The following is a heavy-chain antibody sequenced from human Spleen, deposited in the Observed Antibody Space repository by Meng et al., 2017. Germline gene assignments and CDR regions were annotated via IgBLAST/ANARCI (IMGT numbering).Heavy chain of an antibody. D-gene: IGHD1-26*01. CDR3: AKDSRSSPGDAFDI. CDR2: INSDGSST. V-gene: IGHV3-74*01. J-gene: IGHJ3*02. Sequence: GGSLRLSCAASGFTFSSYWMDWVRQAPGKGLVWVSRINSDGSSTSYADSVKGRFTISRDNAKNTLYLQMNSLRAEDTAVYYCAKDSRSSPGDAFDIWGQGTMVTVSS. CDR1: GFTFSSYW.